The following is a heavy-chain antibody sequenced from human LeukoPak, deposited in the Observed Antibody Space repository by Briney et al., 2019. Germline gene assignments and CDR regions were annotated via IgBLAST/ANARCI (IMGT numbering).Heavy chain of an antibody. Sequence: SHSPSLACTLAAPSIISSSDYWGWVRQPPGKGLEWIGSNYYSGRTYYNPSPKTRVLISLDTSKNQFSLKLRSVTAAATAVYYCARHDQQMGHWVFDYWGQGTLVTVSP. D-gene: IGHD6-13*01. CDR2: NYYSGRT. V-gene: IGHV4-39*01. J-gene: IGHJ4*02. CDR3: ARHDQQMGHWVFDY. CDR1: APSIISSSDY.